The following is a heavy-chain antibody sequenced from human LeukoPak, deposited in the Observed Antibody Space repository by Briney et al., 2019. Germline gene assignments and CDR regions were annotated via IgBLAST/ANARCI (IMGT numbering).Heavy chain of an antibody. J-gene: IGHJ6*03. Sequence: GASVKVSCKASGYTFTSYDINWVRQATGQGLEWMGWMNPNSGNTGYAQKFQGRVTITRNTSISTAYMELSSLRSEDTAVYYCARGVRLRFLEWLPDYYCMGVWGKGTTVTVSS. CDR1: GYTFTSYD. V-gene: IGHV1-8*03. CDR2: MNPNSGNT. CDR3: ARGVRLRFLEWLPDYYCMGV. D-gene: IGHD3-3*01.